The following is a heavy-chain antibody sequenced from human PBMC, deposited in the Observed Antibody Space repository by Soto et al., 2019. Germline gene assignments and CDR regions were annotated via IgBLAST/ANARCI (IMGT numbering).Heavy chain of an antibody. J-gene: IGHJ2*01. D-gene: IGHD5-12*01. V-gene: IGHV5-51*01. CDR2: IYPGDSDT. Sequence: GESLKISCKGSGYSFTSYWIGWVRQMPGKGLEWMGIIYPGDSDTRYSPSFQGQVTISADKSISTAYLQWSSLKASDTAMYYCARPRGKKNIVATIHYWYFDLWGRGTLVTVSS. CDR3: ARPRGKKNIVATIHYWYFDL. CDR1: GYSFTSYW.